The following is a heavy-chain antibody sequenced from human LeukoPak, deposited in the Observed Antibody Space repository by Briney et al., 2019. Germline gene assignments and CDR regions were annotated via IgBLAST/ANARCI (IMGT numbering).Heavy chain of an antibody. Sequence: PSETLSLTCTVSGGSINGYFCTWLRQSAGAGLECIGRIHTSGTTYYNPSFKSRVSTSVDTSNNKFSLRLNSVSAADTAVYYCARDPAGHGRYFDYWGQGALVTVSS. CDR3: ARDPAGHGRYFDY. CDR1: GGSINGYF. D-gene: IGHD1-14*01. CDR2: IHTSGTT. V-gene: IGHV4-4*07. J-gene: IGHJ4*02.